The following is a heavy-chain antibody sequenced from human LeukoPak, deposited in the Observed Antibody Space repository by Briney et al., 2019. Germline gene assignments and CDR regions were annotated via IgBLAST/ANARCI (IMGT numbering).Heavy chain of an antibody. D-gene: IGHD2-2*01. CDR1: GGSISSYY. CDR2: IYTSGST. CDR3: ARDRGRGKYQLLSRGGYFDY. V-gene: IGHV4-4*07. J-gene: IGHJ4*02. Sequence: SETLSLTCTVSGGSISSYYWSWIRQPAGKGLEWIGRIYTSGSTNYNPSLKSRVTMSVDTSKNQFSLKLSSVTAADTAVYYCARDRGRGKYQLLSRGGYFDYWGQGTLVTVSS.